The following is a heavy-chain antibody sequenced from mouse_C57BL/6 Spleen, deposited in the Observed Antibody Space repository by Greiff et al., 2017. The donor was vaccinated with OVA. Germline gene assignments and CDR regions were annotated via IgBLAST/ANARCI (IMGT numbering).Heavy chain of an antibody. CDR2: IYPRDGST. Sequence: ESGPELVKPGASVKLSCKASGYTFTSYDINWVKQRPGQGLEWIGWIYPRDGSTKYNEKFKGKATLTVDTTSSTAYMELHSLTSEDSAVYFCARSLITTRGYAMDYWGQGTSVTVSS. D-gene: IGHD1-1*01. CDR1: GYTFTSYD. CDR3: ARSLITTRGYAMDY. V-gene: IGHV1-85*01. J-gene: IGHJ4*01.